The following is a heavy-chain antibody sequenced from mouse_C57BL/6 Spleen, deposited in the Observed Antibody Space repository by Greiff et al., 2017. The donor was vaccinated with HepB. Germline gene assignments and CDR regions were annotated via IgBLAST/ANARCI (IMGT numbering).Heavy chain of an antibody. CDR3: ARPAGTHFDY. J-gene: IGHJ2*01. D-gene: IGHD4-1*01. CDR2: ISSGSSTI. V-gene: IGHV5-17*01. Sequence: EVQLVESGGGLVKPGGSLKLSCAASGFTFSDYGMHWVRQAPEKGLEWVAYISSGSSTIYYADTVKGRFTISRDNAKNTLFLQMTSLRSEDTAMYYCARPAGTHFDYWGQGTTLTVSS. CDR1: GFTFSDYG.